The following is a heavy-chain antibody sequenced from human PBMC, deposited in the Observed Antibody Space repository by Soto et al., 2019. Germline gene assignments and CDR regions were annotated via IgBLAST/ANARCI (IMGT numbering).Heavy chain of an antibody. CDR1: GGSITSAGFF. V-gene: IGHV4-39*01. CDR3: ASRVATVASGNWFDP. J-gene: IGHJ5*02. CDR2: FSYRGDT. Sequence: QAQIEESGPGLVKPAETLSLTCSVSGGSITSAGFFWGWFRQPTGRGLEWIGSFSYRGDTFYNPSLKSRATISVDTFKNQISLIVNSVTAADTAVYYCASRVATVASGNWFDPWGQGTLVSVSS. D-gene: IGHD5-12*01.